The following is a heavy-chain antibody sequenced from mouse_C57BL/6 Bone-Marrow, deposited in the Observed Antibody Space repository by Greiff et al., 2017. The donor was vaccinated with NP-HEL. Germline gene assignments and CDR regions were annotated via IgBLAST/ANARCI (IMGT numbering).Heavy chain of an antibody. D-gene: IGHD2-5*01. J-gene: IGHJ3*01. CDR1: GYTFTDYE. Sequence: QVQLKQSGAELVRPGASVTPSCKASGYTFTDYEMHWVKQTPVHGLEWIGAIDPETGGTAYNQKFKGKAILTADKSSSTAYMELRSLTSEDSAVYYCTRAYYSNYVRFAYWGQGTLVTVSA. V-gene: IGHV1-15*01. CDR3: TRAYYSNYVRFAY. CDR2: IDPETGGT.